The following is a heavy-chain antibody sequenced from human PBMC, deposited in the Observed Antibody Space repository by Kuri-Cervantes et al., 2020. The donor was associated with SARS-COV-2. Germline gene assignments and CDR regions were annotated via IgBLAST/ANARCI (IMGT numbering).Heavy chain of an antibody. CDR3: ARRTLYDSSGYPEH. CDR2: ISAYNGNT. D-gene: IGHD3-22*01. Sequence: ASVKVSCKASGYTFTSYGISWVRQAPGQGLEWMGWISAYNGNTNYAQKLQGRVTMTTDTSTSTAYMELRSLRSDDTAVYYCARRTLYDSSGYPEHWGQGTLVTVSS. CDR1: GYTFTSYG. V-gene: IGHV1-18*01. J-gene: IGHJ4*02.